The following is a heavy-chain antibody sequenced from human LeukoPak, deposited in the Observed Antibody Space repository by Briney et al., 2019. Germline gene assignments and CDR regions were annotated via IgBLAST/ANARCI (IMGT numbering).Heavy chain of an antibody. Sequence: GQSLRLSCAASGFTFSRYWIHWVRQAPGKGLEWVSRINPDGSTTTYADSVKGRFTISRENAKNTLYLQMNSLRADDTAVYYCAKYRTSSAPPRNFDYWGQGTLVTVSS. CDR2: INPDGSTT. CDR1: GFTFSRYW. V-gene: IGHV3-74*01. D-gene: IGHD6-19*01. J-gene: IGHJ4*02. CDR3: AKYRTSSAPPRNFDY.